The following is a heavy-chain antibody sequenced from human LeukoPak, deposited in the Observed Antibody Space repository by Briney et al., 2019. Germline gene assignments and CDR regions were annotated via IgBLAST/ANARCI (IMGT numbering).Heavy chain of an antibody. J-gene: IGHJ4*02. CDR1: GGPISSYY. CDR2: IYYSGST. D-gene: IGHD5-18*01. Sequence: KPSETLSLTCTVSGGPISSYYWSWIRQPPGKGLEWIGYIYYSGSTNYNPSLKSRVTISVDTSKNQFSLKLSSVTAADTAVYYCARETTIYSYVDYWGQGTLVTVSS. V-gene: IGHV4-59*01. CDR3: ARETTIYSYVDY.